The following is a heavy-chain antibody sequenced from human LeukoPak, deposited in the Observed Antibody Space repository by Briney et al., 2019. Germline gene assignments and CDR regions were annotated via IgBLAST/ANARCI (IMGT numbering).Heavy chain of an antibody. D-gene: IGHD5-18*01. V-gene: IGHV2-70*11. Sequence: SGPALVKPTQTLTLTCTCSGFSLSTSGMCVGWIRQPPGKALEWLARIDWDDDKYYSTSLKTRLTISKDTSKNQVVLTMTNMDPVDTATYYCARGGYSYGYFSDAFDIWGQGTMVTVSS. J-gene: IGHJ3*02. CDR3: ARGGYSYGYFSDAFDI. CDR1: GFSLSTSGMC. CDR2: IDWDDDK.